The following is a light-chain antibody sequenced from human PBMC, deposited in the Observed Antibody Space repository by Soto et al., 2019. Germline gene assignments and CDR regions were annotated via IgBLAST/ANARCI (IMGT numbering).Light chain of an antibody. CDR2: DAS. CDR3: QQLNTFQPHT. CDR1: QGVDNY. J-gene: IGKJ2*01. V-gene: IGKV1-9*01. Sequence: DIQLTQSPSFLSASVGDRVTITCRASQGVDNYLAWYQQKPGKAPKLLIYDASTLQSGVPSRFSGSVSGTEFTTLIIGLQPADFLTYFYQQLNTFQPHTFGQGTKVEIK.